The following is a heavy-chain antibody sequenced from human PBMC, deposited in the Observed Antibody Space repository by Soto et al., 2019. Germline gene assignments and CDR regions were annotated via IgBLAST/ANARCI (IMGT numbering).Heavy chain of an antibody. J-gene: IGHJ6*02. V-gene: IGHV3-30*04. CDR1: GFVFSDYT. CDR3: ARSVYFGMDV. CDR2: ISFDGNNK. Sequence: PGGSLRLSCAASGFVFSDYTIHWVRQSPGKGLEWVALISFDGNNKYYADSVKGRFTISRDNSKNTVYLQMNSLRGDDTAVYYCARSVYFGMDVWGQGTTVTVSS.